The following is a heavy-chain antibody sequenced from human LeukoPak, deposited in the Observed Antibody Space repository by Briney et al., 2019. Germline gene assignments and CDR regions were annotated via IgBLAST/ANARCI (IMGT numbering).Heavy chain of an antibody. CDR2: ITSDGSGT. CDR3: ARGISEAGTDY. V-gene: IGHV3-74*01. J-gene: IGHJ4*02. CDR1: GFTFSGYW. D-gene: IGHD6-13*01. Sequence: PGGSLRLXCAASGFTFSGYWMNWVRQVPGKVPMWVSHITSDGSGTGYADSMRGRFTISRDNAKNTLYLQMNSLRAEDTAVYYCARGISEAGTDYWGQGTLVTVSS.